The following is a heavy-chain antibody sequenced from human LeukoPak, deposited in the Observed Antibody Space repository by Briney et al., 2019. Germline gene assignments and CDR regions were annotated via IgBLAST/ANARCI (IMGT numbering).Heavy chain of an antibody. J-gene: IGHJ3*02. D-gene: IGHD5-12*01. V-gene: IGHV4-34*01. CDR2: INHSGST. CDR1: GGSFSGYY. CDR3: ARGRKWLPRPSNAFDI. Sequence: SDTLSLTCTVYGGSFSGYYWSWIRQPPGKGLEWIGEINHSGSTNYNPSLKSRVTISVDTSKNQFSLKLSSVTAADTAVYNCARGRKWLPRPSNAFDIWGQGTMVTVSS.